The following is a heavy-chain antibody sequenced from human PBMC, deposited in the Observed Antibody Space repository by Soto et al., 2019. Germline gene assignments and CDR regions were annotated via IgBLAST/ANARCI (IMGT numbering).Heavy chain of an antibody. Sequence: ASVKVSCKASGYIFTGYHIHWVRQAPGRGLEWMGWINPNSGDTEYAQNFQGRVTMTRDTSFNLVYMEMSGLMSDDTAVYYCARDARGTRGFDEMNIWGQGTTVTVSS. CDR2: INPNSGDT. CDR3: ARDARGTRGFDEMNI. D-gene: IGHD3-9*01. CDR1: GYIFTGYH. J-gene: IGHJ6*02. V-gene: IGHV1-2*02.